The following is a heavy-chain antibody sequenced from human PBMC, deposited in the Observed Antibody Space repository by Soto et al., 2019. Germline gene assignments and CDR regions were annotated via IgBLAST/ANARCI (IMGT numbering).Heavy chain of an antibody. CDR2: IYPGDSET. J-gene: IGHJ6*02. D-gene: IGHD4-17*01. CDR3: ARDYGDYHRFYGLDV. Sequence: GESLKISCKGSGYSFISYWIGWVRQKPGKGLEWMGIIYPGDSETRYSPSFQGQVTISADKSISTAYLQWSSLKASDTAMYYCARDYGDYHRFYGLDVWGQGTTVTVSS. V-gene: IGHV5-51*01. CDR1: GYSFISYW.